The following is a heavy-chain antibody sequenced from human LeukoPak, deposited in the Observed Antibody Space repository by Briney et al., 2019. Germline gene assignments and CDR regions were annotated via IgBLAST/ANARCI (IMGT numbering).Heavy chain of an antibody. Sequence: SVKVSCKASGGTFSSYAISWVRQAPGQGLEWMGGIIPIFGTADYAQKFQGRVTITADESTSTAYMELSSLRSEDTAVYYCARDRPNWNHKYFDYWGQGTLVTVSS. CDR3: ARDRPNWNHKYFDY. CDR2: IIPIFGTA. CDR1: GGTFSSYA. V-gene: IGHV1-69*01. D-gene: IGHD1-1*01. J-gene: IGHJ4*02.